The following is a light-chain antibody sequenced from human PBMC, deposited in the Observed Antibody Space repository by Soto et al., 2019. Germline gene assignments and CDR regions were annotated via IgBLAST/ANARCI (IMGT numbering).Light chain of an antibody. CDR2: SAS. CDR3: QQSYTTPYT. Sequence: DLPMTQSPSSLSASVGDRVTITCRASQSISTYLSWYQQRPGKAPKLLMYSASRLQSGVSSRFSGSGSGTDFTLSISSLQPEDFATYYCQQSYTTPYTFGRGTKLEIE. CDR1: QSISTY. V-gene: IGKV1-39*01. J-gene: IGKJ2*01.